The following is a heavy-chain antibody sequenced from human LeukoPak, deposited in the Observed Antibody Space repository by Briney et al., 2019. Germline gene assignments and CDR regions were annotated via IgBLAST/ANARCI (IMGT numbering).Heavy chain of an antibody. CDR1: GVTFGDYY. V-gene: IGHV3-11*01. J-gene: IGHJ4*02. CDR3: ARKQATVPGDY. D-gene: IGHD1-1*01. Sequence: GGSLRLSCAASGVTFGDYYMNWIRQAPGKGLEWVSYISNSGTAKYYTDSVKGRFTISRDNAKNSLYLQMNTLRAEDTAVYYCARKQATVPGDYWGQGTLVTVSS. CDR2: ISNSGTAK.